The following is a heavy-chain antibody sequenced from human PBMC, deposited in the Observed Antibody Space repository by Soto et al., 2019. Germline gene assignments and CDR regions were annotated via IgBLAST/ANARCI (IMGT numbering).Heavy chain of an antibody. CDR2: IIPIFGTA. CDR3: ARTTVGGGITIFGVVKPDNYGMDV. CDR1: GGTFSSYA. V-gene: IGHV1-69*13. D-gene: IGHD3-3*01. Sequence: GASVKVSCKASGGTFSSYAISWVRQAPGQGLEWMGGIIPIFGTANYAQKFQGRVTITADESTSTAYMELSSLRSEDTAVYYCARTTVGGGITIFGVVKPDNYGMDVWGQGTTVTVSS. J-gene: IGHJ6*02.